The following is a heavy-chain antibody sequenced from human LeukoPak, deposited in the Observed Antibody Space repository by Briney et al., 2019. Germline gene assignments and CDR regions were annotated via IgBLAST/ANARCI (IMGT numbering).Heavy chain of an antibody. V-gene: IGHV3-15*01. Sequence: GGSLRLSCAASGFTFSSAWMSWVRQAPGKGLEWVGRIKTKTDGGTTDYAAPVKGRFTITRDDSKDTLYPQMNSLTTEDTAVYYCIARPNPVGYWGQGTLVTVSS. D-gene: IGHD1-26*01. CDR1: GFTFSSAW. CDR3: IARPNPVGY. J-gene: IGHJ4*02. CDR2: IKTKTDGGTT.